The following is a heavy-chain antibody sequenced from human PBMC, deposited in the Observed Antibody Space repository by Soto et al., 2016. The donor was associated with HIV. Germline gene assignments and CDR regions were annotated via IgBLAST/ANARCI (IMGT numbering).Heavy chain of an antibody. CDR3: ATEGAGSGRLLAF. CDR1: GYTFRDYY. D-gene: IGHD3-10*01. CDR2: LDPKNGKL. J-gene: IGHJ4*02. V-gene: IGHV1-69-2*01. Sequence: EVRLVQSGTEVKKPGATVKISCKVSGYTFRDYYIHWVQQAPGKGPEWMGLLDPKNGKLIYAENFQGRVTITADTSRDTAYMELNDLRSEDTAVYYCATEGAGSGRLLAFWGQGTLVSVSS.